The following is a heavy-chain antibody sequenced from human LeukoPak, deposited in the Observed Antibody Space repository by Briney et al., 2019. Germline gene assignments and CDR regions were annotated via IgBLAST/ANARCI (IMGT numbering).Heavy chain of an antibody. CDR1: GGSISSSSYY. CDR3: ASPHGGYDRFDY. CDR2: IYYSGST. J-gene: IGHJ4*02. Sequence: SETLSLTCTVSGGSISSSSYYWGWIRQPPGKGLEWIGSIYYSGSTYYNPSLKSRVTISVDTSKNQFSLKLSSVTAADTAVYYCASPHGGYDRFDYWGQGTLVTVSS. D-gene: IGHD5-12*01. V-gene: IGHV4-39*01.